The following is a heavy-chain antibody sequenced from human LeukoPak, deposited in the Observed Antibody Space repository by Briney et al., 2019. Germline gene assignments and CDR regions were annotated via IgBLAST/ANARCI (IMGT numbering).Heavy chain of an antibody. J-gene: IGHJ4*02. CDR2: IKSKTDGGTT. V-gene: IGHV3-15*01. CDR3: TTDRSRWLVARGGPFDY. Sequence: PGGSLRLSCAASGFTFSNAWMSWVRQAPGKGLEWVGRIKSKTDGGTTDYAAPVKGRFTISRDDSKNTLYLQMNSLKTEDTDVYYCTTDRSRWLVARGGPFDYWGQGTLVTVSS. CDR1: GFTFSNAW. D-gene: IGHD6-6*01.